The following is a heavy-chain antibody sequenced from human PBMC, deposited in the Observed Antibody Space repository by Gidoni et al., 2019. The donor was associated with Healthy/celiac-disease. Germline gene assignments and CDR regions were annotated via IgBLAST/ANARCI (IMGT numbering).Heavy chain of an antibody. Sequence: QVQLVESGGGVVQPGRSLRLSCAASGFTFSSSAMHWVRQAPGKGLEWVSFISYDGSNKYYAASVKGRFTISRDNSKNTLYLQMTSLRAEDTAVYYCAREAYYGSGGGASGMDVWGQGTTVTVSS. CDR3: AREAYYGSGGGASGMDV. V-gene: IGHV3-30-3*01. J-gene: IGHJ6*02. CDR1: GFTFSSSA. CDR2: ISYDGSNK. D-gene: IGHD3-10*01.